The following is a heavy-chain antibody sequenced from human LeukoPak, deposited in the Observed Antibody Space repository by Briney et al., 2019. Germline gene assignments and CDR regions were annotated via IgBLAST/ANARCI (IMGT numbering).Heavy chain of an antibody. J-gene: IGHJ4*02. D-gene: IGHD6-19*01. Sequence: ASVKVSCKASGYTYTTYGISWVRQPPAQGLEWMGWISAYNANTNYAQKFQGRVTMTTATSTSTAYMDLRSLRADDTAVYYCARDPTIAVAGPGYWGQGTLVTVSS. CDR2: ISAYNANT. CDR3: ARDPTIAVAGPGY. V-gene: IGHV1-18*01. CDR1: GYTYTTYG.